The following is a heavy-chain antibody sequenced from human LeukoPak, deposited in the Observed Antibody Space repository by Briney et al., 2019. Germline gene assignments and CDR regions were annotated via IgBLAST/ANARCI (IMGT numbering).Heavy chain of an antibody. CDR1: GYTFTSYY. Sequence: ASVKVSCKASGYTFTSYYMHWVRQAPGQGLERMGIINPSGGSTSYAQKFQGRVTMTRDTSTSTVYMELSSLRSEDTAVYYCARAWGYYGSGSYPEYFDYWGQGTLVTVSS. CDR3: ARAWGYYGSGSYPEYFDY. D-gene: IGHD3-10*01. V-gene: IGHV1-46*01. CDR2: INPSGGST. J-gene: IGHJ4*02.